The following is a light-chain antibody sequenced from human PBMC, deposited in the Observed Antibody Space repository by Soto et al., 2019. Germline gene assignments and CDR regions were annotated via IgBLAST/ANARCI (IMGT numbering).Light chain of an antibody. CDR1: SSDVGGYNY. CDR3: SSYTSSSTLGV. V-gene: IGLV2-14*01. J-gene: IGLJ2*01. Sequence: QYALTQPASVSGSPGQSITISCTGTSSDVGGYNYVSWYQQHPGKAPKLMIYDVRNRPPGVSNRFSGSKSGNTASLTISGLQAEDVDDYYCSSYTSSSTLGVFGGGTKVTVL. CDR2: DVR.